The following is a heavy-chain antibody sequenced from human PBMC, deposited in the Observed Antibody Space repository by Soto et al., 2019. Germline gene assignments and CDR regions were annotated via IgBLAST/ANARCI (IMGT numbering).Heavy chain of an antibody. CDR3: AKLCSGGSCYSEGYYYYGMDV. CDR2: ISYDGSNK. D-gene: IGHD2-15*01. V-gene: IGHV3-30*18. J-gene: IGHJ6*02. Sequence: PGGSLRLSCAASGFTFSSYGMHWVRQAPGKGLEWVAVISYDGSNKYYADSVKGRFTISRDNSKNTLYLQMNSLRDEDTAVYYCAKLCSGGSCYSEGYYYYGMDVWGQGTTVTVSS. CDR1: GFTFSSYG.